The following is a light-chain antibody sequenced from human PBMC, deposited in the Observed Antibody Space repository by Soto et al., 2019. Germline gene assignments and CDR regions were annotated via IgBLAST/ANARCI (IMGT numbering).Light chain of an antibody. J-gene: IGKJ1*01. CDR3: MQALEYPWT. Sequence: DVVMTQSPLSLPVTLGQPSSISCMSIQSLVYSDGNTYLNWFQQRRGQSPRXLIYKASNRASGVPERFSGSGSGTDFTLKISRVEAEDVGVYYCMQALEYPWTFGQGTKVDIK. V-gene: IGKV2-30*01. CDR2: KAS. CDR1: QSLVYSDGNTY.